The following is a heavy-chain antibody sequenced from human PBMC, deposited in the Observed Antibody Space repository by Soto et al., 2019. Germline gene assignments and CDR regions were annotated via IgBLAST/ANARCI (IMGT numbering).Heavy chain of an antibody. CDR1: GGSINSGGYC. J-gene: IGHJ4*02. CDR3: SRGILV. D-gene: IGHD5-18*01. V-gene: IGHV4-31*03. CDR2: ISYGGST. Sequence: QVQLQESGPGLVKPSQTLSLTCTVSGGSINSGGYCWSWIRQHPGKGLDWIGCISYGGSTSYNPSLKSRVTIYVDTSKNQFSLKRTSVTAAATAVYYCSRGILVWGQGALITVSS.